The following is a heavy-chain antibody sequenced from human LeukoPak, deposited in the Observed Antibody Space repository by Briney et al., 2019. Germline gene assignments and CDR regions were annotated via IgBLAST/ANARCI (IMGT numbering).Heavy chain of an antibody. CDR3: MDV. CDR1: GFTFSAYA. J-gene: IGHJ6*02. D-gene: IGHD5-12*01. V-gene: IGHV3-23*05. CDR2: IGSDNKP. Sequence: PGRSLRLSCEASGFTFSAYAMTWVRQAPGKGLEWVSSIGSDNKPHYSESVKGRFAISRDNSKNTLFLQLHNLRVEDTALYVAMDVWGQGTTVTVSS.